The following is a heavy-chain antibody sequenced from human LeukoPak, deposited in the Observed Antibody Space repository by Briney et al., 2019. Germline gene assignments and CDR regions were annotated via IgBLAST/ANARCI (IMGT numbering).Heavy chain of an antibody. CDR3: ARTDDYGDYSWFDP. J-gene: IGHJ5*02. CDR2: IYYSGST. V-gene: IGHV4-59*01. Sequence: SETLSLTCTVSGGSISSYYWSWIRQPPGKGLEWIGYIYYSGSTNYSPSLKSRVTISVDTSKNQFSLKLSSVTAADTAVYYCARTDDYGDYSWFDPWGQGTLVTVSS. CDR1: GGSISSYY. D-gene: IGHD4-17*01.